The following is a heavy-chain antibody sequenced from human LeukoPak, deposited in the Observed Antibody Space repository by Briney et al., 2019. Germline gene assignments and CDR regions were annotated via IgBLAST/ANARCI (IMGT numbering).Heavy chain of an antibody. CDR1: GFTFSSYA. D-gene: IGHD3-9*01. V-gene: IGHV3-23*01. CDR2: ISGSGGST. Sequence: GGSLRLSCAACGFTFSSYAMSGVRQAPGKGLEGVSAISGSGGSTYYADSVKGRFTISRDNSTNTLYVQMNSLRAEDTAVYYCAKAGLRYFDWSEAIDYWGQGTLVTVSS. CDR3: AKAGLRYFDWSEAIDY. J-gene: IGHJ4*02.